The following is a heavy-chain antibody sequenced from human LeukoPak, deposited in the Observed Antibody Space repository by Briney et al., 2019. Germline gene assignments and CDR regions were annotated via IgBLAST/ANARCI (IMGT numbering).Heavy chain of an antibody. D-gene: IGHD2-15*01. V-gene: IGHV3-20*04. CDR1: GFTFDDYG. CDR3: ARLSAAYCSGGSCAFDY. Sequence: GGSLRLSCAASGFTFDDYGMSWVRQAPGKGLEWVSGINWNGGSTGYADSVKGRFTISRDNAKNSLYLQMNSLRAEDTAVYYCARLSAAYCSGGSCAFDYWGQGTLVTVSS. CDR2: INWNGGST. J-gene: IGHJ4*02.